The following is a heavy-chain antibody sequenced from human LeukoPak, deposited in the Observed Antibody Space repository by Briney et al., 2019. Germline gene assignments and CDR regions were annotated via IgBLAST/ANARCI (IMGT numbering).Heavy chain of an antibody. CDR3: VAYSSGWYYNY. CDR2: INHSGST. CDR1: GGSFSGYY. V-gene: IGHV4-34*01. J-gene: IGHJ4*02. Sequence: SETLSLTCAVYGGSFSGYYWSWIRQPPGKGLEWIGEINHSGSTNYNPSLKSRVTISVDTSKNQFSLKLSSVTAADTAVYYCVAYSSGWYYNYWGQGTLVTVSS. D-gene: IGHD6-19*01.